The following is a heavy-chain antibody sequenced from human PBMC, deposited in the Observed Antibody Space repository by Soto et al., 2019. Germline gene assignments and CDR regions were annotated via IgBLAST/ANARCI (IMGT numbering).Heavy chain of an antibody. Sequence: SVKVSCKASGGTFSSYAISWVRQAPGQGLEWMGGIIPIFGTANYAQKFQGRVTITADKSTSTAYMELSSLRSEDTAVYYCASNSFYDFRSGYYQVVGGMDVWGQGTTVTVSS. J-gene: IGHJ6*02. CDR3: ASNSFYDFRSGYYQVVGGMDV. CDR2: IIPIFGTA. D-gene: IGHD3-3*01. CDR1: GGTFSSYA. V-gene: IGHV1-69*06.